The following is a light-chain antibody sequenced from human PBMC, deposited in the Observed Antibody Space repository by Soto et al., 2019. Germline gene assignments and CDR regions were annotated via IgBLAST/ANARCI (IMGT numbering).Light chain of an antibody. V-gene: IGKV3-15*01. Sequence: EIVMTQSPATLSLSPVERATLSCRASLSVSSDLAGYRQKPGQAPSLLIYRAVTRATGIPARFSGSGFGTDFTLTISSLQAQDFAVDYCQQYNNWPLTFGGGTKVDIK. CDR3: QQYNNWPLT. CDR1: LSVSSD. CDR2: RAV. J-gene: IGKJ4*01.